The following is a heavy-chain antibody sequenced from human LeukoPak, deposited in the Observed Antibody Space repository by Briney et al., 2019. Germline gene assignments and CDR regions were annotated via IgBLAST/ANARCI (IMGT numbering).Heavy chain of an antibody. CDR1: GGTFSSYA. Sequence: SVKVSCKAPGGTFSSYAISWVRQAPGQGLEWMGGIIPIFGTANYAQKFQGRVTITADESTSTAYMELRSLRSDDTAVYYCARDGYSSGWYFDYWGQGTLVTVSS. V-gene: IGHV1-69*13. J-gene: IGHJ4*02. CDR2: IIPIFGTA. D-gene: IGHD6-19*01. CDR3: ARDGYSSGWYFDY.